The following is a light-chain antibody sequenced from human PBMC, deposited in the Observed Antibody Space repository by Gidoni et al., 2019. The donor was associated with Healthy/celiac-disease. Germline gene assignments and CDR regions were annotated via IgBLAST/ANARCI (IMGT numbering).Light chain of an antibody. J-gene: IGKJ4*01. CDR2: GAS. CDR1: PRVSSSY. Sequence: EIVLTQSPGTLSLSPGEKATLSCRASPRVSSSYLGWYQQKPGQAPRLLIHGASSSGSGTDFTLTISRLEPEDFAVYYCQQYGSSVLTFGGGTKVEIK. V-gene: IGKV3-20*01. CDR3: QQYGSSVLT.